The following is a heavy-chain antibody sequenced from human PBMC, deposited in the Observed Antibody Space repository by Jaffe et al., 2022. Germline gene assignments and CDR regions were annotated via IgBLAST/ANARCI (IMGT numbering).Heavy chain of an antibody. Sequence: QVQLVQSGAEVKKPGASVKVSCKASGYTFTSYAMHWVRQAPGQRLEWMGWINAGNGNTKYSQKFQGRVTITRDTSASTAYMELSSLRSEDTAVYYCAREIVGGIAVAGDPNPFDYWGQGTLVTVSS. CDR1: GYTFTSYA. CDR2: INAGNGNT. CDR3: AREIVGGIAVAGDPNPFDY. V-gene: IGHV1-3*01. J-gene: IGHJ4*02. D-gene: IGHD6-19*01.